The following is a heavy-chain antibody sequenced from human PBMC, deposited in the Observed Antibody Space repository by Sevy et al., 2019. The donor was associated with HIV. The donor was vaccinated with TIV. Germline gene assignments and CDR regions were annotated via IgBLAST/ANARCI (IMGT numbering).Heavy chain of an antibody. CDR1: GFTFSNYW. J-gene: IGHJ6*02. Sequence: GGCLRLYCAASGFTFSNYWMTWVRQAPGKGLEWVANIKRDGSEKYYVASVKGRFTISRDNAKNSLYMQMNSLRAEDTAVYYCARDCNSASCLWGLDVWGQGTTVTVSS. CDR2: IKRDGSEK. CDR3: ARDCNSASCLWGLDV. V-gene: IGHV3-7*03. D-gene: IGHD2-2*01.